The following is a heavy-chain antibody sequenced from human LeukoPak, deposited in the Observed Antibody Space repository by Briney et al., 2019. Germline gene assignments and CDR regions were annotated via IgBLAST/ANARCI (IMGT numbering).Heavy chain of an antibody. D-gene: IGHD2-2*02. CDR2: IRYDGSNI. CDR3: AKYVGNYCSSTSCYRYLQH. Sequence: GGSLRLSCAASGFTFSSYGMHWVRQAPGKGLEWVAFIRYDGSNIYYVDSVEGRFTISRDNSKNTLSLQMNSLRDEDTAVYYCAKYVGNYCSSTSCYRYLQHWGQGTLVTVSS. J-gene: IGHJ1*01. V-gene: IGHV3-30*02. CDR1: GFTFSSYG.